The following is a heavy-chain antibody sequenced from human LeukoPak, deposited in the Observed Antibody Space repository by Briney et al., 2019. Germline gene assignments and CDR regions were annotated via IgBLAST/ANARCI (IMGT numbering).Heavy chain of an antibody. Sequence: GGSLRLSCAASGFTFSSFAMHWVRQAPGKGLEYLSAIYSDGSRTYYADSVKGRFTISRDNSKSTLYFEMSSLRVEDTAVYYCVKSPGSGWPVWGQGTLLTVSS. V-gene: IGHV3-64D*06. CDR2: IYSDGSRT. CDR1: GFTFSSFA. D-gene: IGHD6-19*01. J-gene: IGHJ4*02. CDR3: VKSPGSGWPV.